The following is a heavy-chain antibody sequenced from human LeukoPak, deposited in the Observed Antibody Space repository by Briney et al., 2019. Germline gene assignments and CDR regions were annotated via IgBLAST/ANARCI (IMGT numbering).Heavy chain of an antibody. Sequence: SQTLSLTCTVSGGSISSGGYYWSWLRQHPGKGLEWIGYIYYSGSTYYNPSLKSRVTISVDTSKNQFSLKLSSVTAADTAVYYCARVPYDYYGSGRYYYYGMDVWGQGTTVTVSS. J-gene: IGHJ6*02. V-gene: IGHV4-31*03. CDR2: IYYSGST. CDR1: GGSISSGGYY. D-gene: IGHD3-10*01. CDR3: ARVPYDYYGSGRYYYYGMDV.